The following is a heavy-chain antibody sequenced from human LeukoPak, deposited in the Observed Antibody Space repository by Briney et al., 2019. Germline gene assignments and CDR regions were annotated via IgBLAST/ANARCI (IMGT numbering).Heavy chain of an antibody. V-gene: IGHV3-23*01. CDR2: ISGGGGST. Sequence: GGSLRLSCAASAFTFRSYAMSWVRQAGGKGLEWVSAISGGGGSTYYADSVKGRFTISRDNSKNTLYLQMNSLRAEDTAAYYCAKRDVAFATLFYFDSWGQGTLVTVSS. CDR3: AKRDVAFATLFYFDS. D-gene: IGHD3-16*01. CDR1: AFTFRSYA. J-gene: IGHJ4*02.